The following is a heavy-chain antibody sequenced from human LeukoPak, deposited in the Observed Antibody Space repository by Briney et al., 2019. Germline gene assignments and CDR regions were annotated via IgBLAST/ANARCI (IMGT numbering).Heavy chain of an antibody. CDR1: GFTFSSYG. CDR3: ARDRKWLLTFDL. J-gene: IGHJ4*02. D-gene: IGHD6-19*01. Sequence: GGSLRLSCAASGFTFSSYGMHWVRQAPGKGLEWVAVISYDGSNKYYADSVKGRFTISRDNSKNTLYLQMNSLRADDTAVYYCARDRKWLLTFDLWGQGTLVTVSS. CDR2: ISYDGSNK. V-gene: IGHV3-30*03.